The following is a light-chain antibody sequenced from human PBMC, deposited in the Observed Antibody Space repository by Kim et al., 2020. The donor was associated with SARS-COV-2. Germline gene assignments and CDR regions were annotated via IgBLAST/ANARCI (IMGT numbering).Light chain of an antibody. CDR2: AAS. Sequence: EIVLTQSPGTLSLSPGERATLSCRTSQSVSSHCLAWYQQKPGQAPRLLIYAASSRATGIPDRFSGSGSGTDFTLTISRLEPEDFAVYYCQQYGSAPTYTFGQGTKLEIK. CDR3: QQYGSAPTYT. CDR1: QSVSSHC. V-gene: IGKV3-20*01. J-gene: IGKJ2*01.